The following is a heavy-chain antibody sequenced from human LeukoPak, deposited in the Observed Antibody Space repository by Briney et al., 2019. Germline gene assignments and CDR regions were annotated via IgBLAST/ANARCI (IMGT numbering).Heavy chain of an antibody. J-gene: IGHJ5*02. Sequence: GASVKVSCKASGYTFTSYGISWVRQAPGQGLEWMGWISAYNGNTNYAQKLQGRVTMTTDTSTSTAYKELRSLRSDDTAVYYCARETGTLWFDPWGQGTLVTVSS. D-gene: IGHD1-1*01. CDR3: ARETGTLWFDP. CDR2: ISAYNGNT. CDR1: GYTFTSYG. V-gene: IGHV1-18*01.